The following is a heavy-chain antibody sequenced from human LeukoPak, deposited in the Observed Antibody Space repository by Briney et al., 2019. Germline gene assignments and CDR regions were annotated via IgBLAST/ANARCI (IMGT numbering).Heavy chain of an antibody. CDR3: ARGLMMAQYFQY. J-gene: IGHJ1*01. CDR1: GFTFSTYA. CDR2: ISISGGNT. D-gene: IGHD3-16*01. V-gene: IGHV3-23*01. Sequence: GGSLRLSCAASGFTFSTYAMNWVRLAPGKGLEWVSGISISGGNTNYADSVKGRFTISRDNSKNTVYLQMNSLRAEDTAVYYCARGLMMAQYFQYWGQGTLDIVSS.